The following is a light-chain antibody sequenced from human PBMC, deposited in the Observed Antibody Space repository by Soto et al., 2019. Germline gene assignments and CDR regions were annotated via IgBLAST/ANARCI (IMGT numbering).Light chain of an antibody. CDR1: QSISTH. J-gene: IGKJ4*01. CDR2: AAS. CDR3: QQSYITPAG. Sequence: DIQMTQSPSSLSASVGDRVTITCRASQSISTHLNWYQQKPGKAPNLLIYAASSVQSGVPSRFSGSGSGTDFTLTISSLRPEDFATYFCQQSYITPAGFGGGTKVEIK. V-gene: IGKV1-39*01.